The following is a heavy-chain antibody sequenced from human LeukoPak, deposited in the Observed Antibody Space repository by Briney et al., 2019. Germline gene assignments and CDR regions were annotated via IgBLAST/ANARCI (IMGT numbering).Heavy chain of an antibody. D-gene: IGHD3-10*01. V-gene: IGHV4-38-2*02. CDR3: ARGPSLLWFGEWLLKDYYFDY. J-gene: IGHJ4*02. CDR2: IYHSGST. Sequence: SETLSLTCTVSGYSISSGYYWGWIRQPPGKGLEWIGSIYHSGSTYYNPSLKSRVTISVDTSKNQFSLKLSSVTAADTAVYYCARGPSLLWFGEWLLKDYYFDYWGQGTLVTVSS. CDR1: GYSISSGYY.